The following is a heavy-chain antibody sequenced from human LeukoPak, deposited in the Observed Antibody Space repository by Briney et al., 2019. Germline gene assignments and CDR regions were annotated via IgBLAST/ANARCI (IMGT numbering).Heavy chain of an antibody. J-gene: IGHJ5*02. Sequence: PGGSLRLSCAASGFTFSSYAMSWVRQAPGKGLGWVSATSGSGGSTYYADSVKGRFTISRDNSKNTLYLQMNSLRAEDTAVYYCAKKDYGSTTRSPFDPWGQGTLVTVSS. CDR1: GFTFSSYA. CDR3: AKKDYGSTTRSPFDP. V-gene: IGHV3-23*01. D-gene: IGHD3-16*01. CDR2: TSGSGGST.